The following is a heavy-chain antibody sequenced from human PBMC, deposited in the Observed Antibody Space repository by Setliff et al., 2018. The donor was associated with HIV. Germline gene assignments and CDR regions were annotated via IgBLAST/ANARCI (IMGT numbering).Heavy chain of an antibody. Sequence: GGSLRLSCGASGFTFRTYWMHWVRQVPGKGLVWVSRISADGSDTSYADSVRGRFTISRDNARDSLYLQMNSLRAEDTAVYYCVRDTTSGWMLTNWGQGTLVTVSS. J-gene: IGHJ4*02. CDR3: VRDTTSGWMLTN. CDR1: GFTFRTYW. CDR2: ISADGSDT. V-gene: IGHV3-74*01. D-gene: IGHD6-25*01.